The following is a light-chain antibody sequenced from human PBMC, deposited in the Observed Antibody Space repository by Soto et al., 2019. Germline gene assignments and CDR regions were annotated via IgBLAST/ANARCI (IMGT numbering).Light chain of an antibody. CDR2: GAS. Sequence: EIVMTQSPVTLSVSPGEGATLSCRASQSVRSNLAWYQQKPGQPPRLLIYGASTKATSIPVRFSGSGSGTEFPLTISSLQSEDFAVYYCQQSNNWPPWTFGQGNKVEIK. CDR3: QQSNNWPPWT. J-gene: IGKJ1*01. CDR1: QSVRSN. V-gene: IGKV3-15*01.